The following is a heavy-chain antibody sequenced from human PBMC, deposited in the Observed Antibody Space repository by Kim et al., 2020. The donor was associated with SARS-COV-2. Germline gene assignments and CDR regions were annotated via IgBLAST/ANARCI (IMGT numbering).Heavy chain of an antibody. D-gene: IGHD6-19*01. Sequence: SVKVSCKASGGTFSSYAISWVRQAPGQGLEWMGGIIPIFGTANYAQKFQGRVTITADESTSTAYMELSSLRSEDTAVYYCASTIFVGIAVADWYFDLWGRGTLVTVSS. V-gene: IGHV1-69*13. CDR2: IIPIFGTA. J-gene: IGHJ2*01. CDR3: ASTIFVGIAVADWYFDL. CDR1: GGTFSSYA.